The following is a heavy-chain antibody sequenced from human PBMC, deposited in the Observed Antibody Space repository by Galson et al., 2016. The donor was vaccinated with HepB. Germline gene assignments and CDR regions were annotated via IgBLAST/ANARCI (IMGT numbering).Heavy chain of an antibody. J-gene: IGHJ4*02. D-gene: IGHD2-15*01. V-gene: IGHV1-3*01. CDR1: GYTFTSYA. CDR2: INPGNDYT. Sequence: SVKVSCTASGYTFTSYAINWVRQAPGQRLEWLGWINPGNDYTKYAQYFQGRVTITRDTSQSTAYMELSSLRSEDAAVYYCARVGGTPFRSCDYWGQGTLVIVSS. CDR3: ARVGGTPFRSCDY.